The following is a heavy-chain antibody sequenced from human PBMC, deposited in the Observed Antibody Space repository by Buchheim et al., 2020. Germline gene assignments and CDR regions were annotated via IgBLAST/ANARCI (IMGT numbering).Heavy chain of an antibody. CDR1: GFTFSSYA. CDR2: ISGSGGST. Sequence: EVQLLESGGGLVQPGGSLRLSCAASGFTFSSYAMSWVRQAPGKGLEWVSAISGSGGSTYYADSVKGRFTISRDNSQNPLYLQMNSLRAEDTAVYYCANGGRGLRLGELSFYYWGQGTL. V-gene: IGHV3-23*01. CDR3: ANGGRGLRLGELSFYY. D-gene: IGHD3-16*02. J-gene: IGHJ4*02.